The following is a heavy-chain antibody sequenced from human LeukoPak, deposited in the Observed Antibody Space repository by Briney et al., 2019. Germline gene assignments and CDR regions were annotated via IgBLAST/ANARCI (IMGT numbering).Heavy chain of an antibody. Sequence: GESLKLSCKGSGYSFTSYWIGWLRQMPGKGLEWMGIIYPSDSDTRYSPSFEGQVTISADKSISTAYLQWNSLKGSDTAMYYCARRRAAAEYFDYWGQGTLVTVSS. J-gene: IGHJ4*02. CDR3: ARRRAAAEYFDY. CDR1: GYSFTSYW. CDR2: IYPSDSDT. D-gene: IGHD6-13*01. V-gene: IGHV5-51*01.